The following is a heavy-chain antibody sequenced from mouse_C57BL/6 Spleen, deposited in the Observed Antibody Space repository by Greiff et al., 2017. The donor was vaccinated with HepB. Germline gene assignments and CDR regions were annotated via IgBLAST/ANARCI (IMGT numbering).Heavy chain of an antibody. CDR3: TRRGWLLPNWYFDV. D-gene: IGHD2-3*01. CDR1: GYTFTDYE. CDR2: IDPETGGT. Sequence: QVQLQQSGAELVRPGASVTLSCKASGYTFTDYEMYWVKQTPVHGLEWIGAIDPETGGTAYNQKFKGKAILTADKSSSTAYMELRSLTSEDSAVYYCTRRGWLLPNWYFDVWGTGTTVTVSS. J-gene: IGHJ1*03. V-gene: IGHV1-15*01.